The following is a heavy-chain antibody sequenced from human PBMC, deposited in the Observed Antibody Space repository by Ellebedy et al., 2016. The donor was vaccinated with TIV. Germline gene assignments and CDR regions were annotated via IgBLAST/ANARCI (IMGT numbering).Heavy chain of an antibody. V-gene: IGHV3-21*01. CDR2: ITGSGTHI. Sequence: PGGSLRLSCEASGLTFSTFSMNWVSQAPGKGLEWVASITGSGTHIYYTDSVNGRFTISRDNAKNSVYLQMNSLRAEDTALYYCARVAGWSPPDYWGQGTLVTVSS. CDR1: GLTFSTFS. J-gene: IGHJ4*02. CDR3: ARVAGWSPPDY.